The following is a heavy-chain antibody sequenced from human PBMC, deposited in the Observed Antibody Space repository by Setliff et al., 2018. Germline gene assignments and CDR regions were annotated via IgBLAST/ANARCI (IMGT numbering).Heavy chain of an antibody. CDR1: GYTSINYG. D-gene: IGHD2-21*02. CDR3: ARDWFCSGGDCSDVFDF. CDR2: IGIYNGDT. Sequence: ASVKVSCKASGYTSINYGFSWVRQAPGQGLEWMGWIGIYNGDTNYAQKLQGRVTLTTDTSTGTAYMELRSLTFDDTAVYYCARDWFCSGGDCSDVFDFWGQGTMVTVSS. V-gene: IGHV1-18*01. J-gene: IGHJ3*01.